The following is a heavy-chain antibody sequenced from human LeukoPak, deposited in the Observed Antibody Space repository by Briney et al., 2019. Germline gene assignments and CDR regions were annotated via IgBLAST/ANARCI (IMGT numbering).Heavy chain of an antibody. CDR1: GYTFTTYN. V-gene: IGHV1-18*01. CDR3: VRGDDSSGYYYVRLAFDI. CDR2: ISGYNGNT. J-gene: IGHJ3*02. Sequence: ASVKVSCKASGYTFTTYNINWVRQAPGQGLEWMGWISGYNGNTNYAQKLQGRVTMTTDTSTSTAYMELRSLKSDDTAVYYCVRGDDSSGYYYVRLAFDIWGQGTMVTVSS. D-gene: IGHD3-22*01.